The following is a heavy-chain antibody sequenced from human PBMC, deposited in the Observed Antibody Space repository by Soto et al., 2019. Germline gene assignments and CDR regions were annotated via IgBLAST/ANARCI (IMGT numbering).Heavy chain of an antibody. CDR1: GFTFSSYA. CDR3: ASSSIAAVINAFNI. Sequence: PGGSLRLSCAASGFTFSSYAMHCVRQAPGKGLEWVAVISYDGSNKYYADSVKGRFTISRDNSKNTLSLQMNSLRAEDTAVYYCASSSIAAVINAFNIWAREPRVT. V-gene: IGHV3-30-3*01. J-gene: IGHJ3*02. CDR2: ISYDGSNK. D-gene: IGHD6-13*01.